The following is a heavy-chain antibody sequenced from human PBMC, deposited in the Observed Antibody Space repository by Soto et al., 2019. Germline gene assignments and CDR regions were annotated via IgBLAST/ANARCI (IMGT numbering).Heavy chain of an antibody. CDR3: AVGVRGVSDY. CDR1: GGSFSGYY. Sequence: SETLSLTCAVYGGSFSGYYWSWIRQPPGRGLEWIGEINHSGSTNYNPSLKSRVTISVDTSKNQFSLKLSSVTAADTAVYYCAVGVRGVSDYWGQGTLVTVSS. CDR2: INHSGST. J-gene: IGHJ4*02. V-gene: IGHV4-34*01. D-gene: IGHD3-10*01.